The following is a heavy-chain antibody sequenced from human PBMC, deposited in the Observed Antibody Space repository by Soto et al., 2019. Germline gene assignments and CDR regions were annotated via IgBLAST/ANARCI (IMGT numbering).Heavy chain of an antibody. D-gene: IGHD6-13*01. CDR3: AKRSPYSSGWYSPIFDY. J-gene: IGHJ4*02. CDR1: GFSVCDYA. CDR2: ISESGGST. V-gene: IGHV3-23*01. Sequence: PGGSLRVSCSASGFSVCDYAMSWVRQAPGKGLEWVSVISESGGSTHYADSVRGRFTVSRDNSKNSLSLRMNSLRDEDTAVYFCAKRSPYSSGWYSPIFDYWGQGALVTVSS.